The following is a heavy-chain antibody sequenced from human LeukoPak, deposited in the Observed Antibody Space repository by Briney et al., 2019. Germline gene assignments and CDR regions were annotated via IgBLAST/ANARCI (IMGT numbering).Heavy chain of an antibody. J-gene: IGHJ3*02. CDR3: ARDRVTIFGVVRDFAFDI. V-gene: IGHV1-69*01. D-gene: IGHD3-3*01. Sequence: ASVKVSCKASGGTFSSYAISWVRQAPGQGLEWMGGIIPIFGTANYAQKFQGRVTITAYESTSTAYMELSSLRSEDTAVYYCARDRVTIFGVVRDFAFDIWGQGTMVTVSS. CDR2: IIPIFGTA. CDR1: GGTFSSYA.